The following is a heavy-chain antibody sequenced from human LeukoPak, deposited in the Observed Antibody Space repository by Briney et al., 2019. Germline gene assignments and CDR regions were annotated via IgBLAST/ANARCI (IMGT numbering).Heavy chain of an antibody. Sequence: SETLSLTCTVSGGSISSSSYYWGWIRQPPGKGLEWIGSIYYSGSTYYNPSLKSRVTISVDTSKNQFSLKLSSVTAADTAVYYCARGGYSYGSEAFDIWGQGTMVTVSS. CDR2: IYYSGST. CDR3: ARGGYSYGSEAFDI. CDR1: GGSISSSSYY. D-gene: IGHD5-18*01. J-gene: IGHJ3*02. V-gene: IGHV4-39*07.